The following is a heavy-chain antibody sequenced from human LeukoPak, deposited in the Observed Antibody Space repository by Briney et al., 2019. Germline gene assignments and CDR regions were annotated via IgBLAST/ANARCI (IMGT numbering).Heavy chain of an antibody. Sequence: SETLSLACTVSGGSISSYYWSWIRQPPGKGLEWIGYIYYSGSTNYNPSLKSRVTISVDKSKNQFSLKLSSVTAADTAVYYCARGITMVRGVINYYYYYYMDVWGKGTTVTVSS. CDR2: IYYSGST. V-gene: IGHV4-59*12. CDR1: GGSISSYY. J-gene: IGHJ6*03. D-gene: IGHD3-10*01. CDR3: ARGITMVRGVINYYYYYYMDV.